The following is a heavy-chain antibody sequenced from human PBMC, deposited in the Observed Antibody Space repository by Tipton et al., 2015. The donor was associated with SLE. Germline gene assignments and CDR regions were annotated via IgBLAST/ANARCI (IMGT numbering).Heavy chain of an antibody. CDR2: IYYSGST. CDR3: ARGGIDDYSNYYAPPPWYFGL. CDR1: GGSISSHY. J-gene: IGHJ2*01. Sequence: TLSLTCTVSGGSISSHYWSWIRQPPGKGLEWIGYIYYSGSTNYNPSLKSRVTISVDTSKNQFSLKLSSVTAADTAVYYCARGGIDDYSNYYAPPPWYFGLWGRGTLVTVSS. V-gene: IGHV4-59*11. D-gene: IGHD4-11*01.